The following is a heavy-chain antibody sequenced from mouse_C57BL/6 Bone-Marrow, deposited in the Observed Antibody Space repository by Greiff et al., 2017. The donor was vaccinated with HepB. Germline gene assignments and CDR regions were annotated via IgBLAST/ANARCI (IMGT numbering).Heavy chain of an antibody. Sequence: EVQLKESGPGLVKPSQSLSLTCSVTGYSITSGYYWNWIRQFPGNKLERMGYISYDGSNNYNPSLKNRISITRDTSKNQFFLKLNSVTTEDTATYYCASYYSNYGFAYWGQGTLVTVSA. CDR1: GYSITSGYY. CDR2: ISYDGSN. CDR3: ASYYSNYGFAY. V-gene: IGHV3-6*01. D-gene: IGHD2-5*01. J-gene: IGHJ3*01.